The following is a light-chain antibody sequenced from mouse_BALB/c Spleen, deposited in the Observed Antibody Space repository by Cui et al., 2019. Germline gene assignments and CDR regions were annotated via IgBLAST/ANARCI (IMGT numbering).Light chain of an antibody. J-gene: IGKJ2*01. CDR3: LQYDEFPYT. CDR1: QDINSY. V-gene: IGKV14-111*01. CDR2: RAN. Sequence: LMLAQSPSSIYASLGERVTITCKASQDINSYLGWFQQKPGKSPKTLIYRANRLVDGVPSRFSGSGSGQDYSLTISSLEYEDMGIYYCLQYDEFPYTFGGGTKLEIK.